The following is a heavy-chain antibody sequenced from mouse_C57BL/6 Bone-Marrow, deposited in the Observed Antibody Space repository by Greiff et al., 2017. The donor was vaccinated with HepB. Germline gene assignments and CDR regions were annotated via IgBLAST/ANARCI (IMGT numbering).Heavy chain of an antibody. CDR2: IDPSDSYT. Sequence: QVQLQQPGAELVRPGTSVKLSCKASGYTFTSYWMHWVKQRPGQGLEWIGVIDPSDSYTNYNQKFKGKATLTVDTSSSTAYMQLSSLTSEDSAVYYCARGYSNYVRIAYWGQGILVTVSA. D-gene: IGHD2-5*01. V-gene: IGHV1-59*01. J-gene: IGHJ3*01. CDR3: ARGYSNYVRIAY. CDR1: GYTFTSYW.